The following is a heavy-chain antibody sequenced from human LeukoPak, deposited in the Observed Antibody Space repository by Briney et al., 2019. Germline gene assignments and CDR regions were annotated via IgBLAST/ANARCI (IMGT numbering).Heavy chain of an antibody. CDR1: GFTLSDYD. D-gene: IGHD3-22*01. CDR2: IDTAGDT. CDR3: ARDLSYYDSSGYIW. V-gene: IGHV3-13*01. Sequence: PGGSLRLSCAASGFTLSDYDMHWVRQTTEKGLEWVSAIDTAGDTYYVGSVKGRFIISRDSAENSLYLQMNSLRAEDTAVYYCARDLSYYDSSGYIWWGQGTLVTVSS. J-gene: IGHJ4*02.